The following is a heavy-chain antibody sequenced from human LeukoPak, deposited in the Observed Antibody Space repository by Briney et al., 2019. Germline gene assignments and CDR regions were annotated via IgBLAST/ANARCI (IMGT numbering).Heavy chain of an antibody. Sequence: GGSLRLSCAASGFTFSTYAMHWVRQAPGKGLEWVAVISYDGSNKYYADSVKGRFTISRDNSENTLYLQMNSLRAEDTAMYYCARSPYYDSSGYYDSWGQGTLVTVSS. V-gene: IGHV3-30-3*01. CDR2: ISYDGSNK. D-gene: IGHD3-22*01. CDR1: GFTFSTYA. CDR3: ARSPYYDSSGYYDS. J-gene: IGHJ4*02.